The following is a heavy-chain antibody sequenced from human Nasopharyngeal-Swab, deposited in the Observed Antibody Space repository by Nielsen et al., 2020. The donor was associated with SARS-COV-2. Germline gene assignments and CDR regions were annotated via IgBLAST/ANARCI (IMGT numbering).Heavy chain of an antibody. D-gene: IGHD3-16*01. CDR3: ARASWRGDFDAFDI. CDR1: GFTFSSYW. V-gene: IGHV3-7*01. CDR2: IKEDGSEK. J-gene: IGHJ3*02. Sequence: GGSLRLSCAVSGFTFSSYWMTWVRQAPGKGLEWVANIKEDGSEKYYVGSVNGRFTISRDISKNTLFLQMKSLRAEDTAIYYCARASWRGDFDAFDIWGQGTMVTVSS.